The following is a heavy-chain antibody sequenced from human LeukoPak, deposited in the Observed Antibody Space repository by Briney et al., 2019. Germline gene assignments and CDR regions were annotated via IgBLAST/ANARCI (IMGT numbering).Heavy chain of an antibody. Sequence: GGSLRLSCAASGFAVKSSYMNWVRQAPGKGLEWVSAIGTAGDTYYPGSVKGRFTISRENAKNSLYLQMNSLRVGDTAVYYCVRGPYCSGGSCYGHFDYWGQGTLVTASS. CDR2: IGTAGDT. CDR3: VRGPYCSGGSCYGHFDY. J-gene: IGHJ4*02. V-gene: IGHV3-13*01. D-gene: IGHD2-15*01. CDR1: GFAVKSSY.